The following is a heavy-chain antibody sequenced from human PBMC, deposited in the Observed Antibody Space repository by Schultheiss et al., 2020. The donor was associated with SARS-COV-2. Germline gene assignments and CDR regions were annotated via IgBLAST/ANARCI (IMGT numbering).Heavy chain of an antibody. CDR2: IYYSGST. CDR3: ARGGGTMVRGVIFY. D-gene: IGHD3-10*01. Sequence: SETLSLTCTVSGGSISSYYWSWIRQHPGKGLEWIGYIYYSGSTYYNPSLKSRVTISVDTSKNQFSLKLSSVTAADTAVYYCARGGGTMVRGVIFYWGQGTLVTVSS. J-gene: IGHJ4*02. V-gene: IGHV4-59*06. CDR1: GGSISSYY.